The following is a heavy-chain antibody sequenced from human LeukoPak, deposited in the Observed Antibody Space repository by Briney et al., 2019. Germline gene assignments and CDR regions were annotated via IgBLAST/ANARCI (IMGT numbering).Heavy chain of an antibody. CDR3: ARVFDDSSGYYYDYFDY. V-gene: IGHV1-8*03. CDR1: GYTFTSYG. D-gene: IGHD3-22*01. CDR2: MNPNSGNT. J-gene: IGHJ4*02. Sequence: ASVKVSCKASGYTFTSYGISWVRQATGQGLEWMGWMNPNSGNTGYAQKFQGRVTITRNTSISTAYMELSSLRSEDTAVYYCARVFDDSSGYYYDYFDYWGQGTLVTVSS.